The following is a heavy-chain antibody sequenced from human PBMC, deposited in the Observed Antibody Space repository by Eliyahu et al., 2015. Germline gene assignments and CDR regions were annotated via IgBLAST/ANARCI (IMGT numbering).Heavy chain of an antibody. Sequence: EVQLVQSGAEVKKPGESLKISCKGSGYSFTSYWXGWVRQMPGKGLEWMGIIYPGDSDTRYSPSFQGQVTISADKSISTAYLQWSSLKASDTAMYYCARHKGLPDPNYYYYGMDVWGQGTTVTVSS. V-gene: IGHV5-51*01. D-gene: IGHD1-14*01. CDR3: ARHKGLPDPNYYYYGMDV. CDR1: GYSFTSYW. CDR2: IYPGDSDT. J-gene: IGHJ6*02.